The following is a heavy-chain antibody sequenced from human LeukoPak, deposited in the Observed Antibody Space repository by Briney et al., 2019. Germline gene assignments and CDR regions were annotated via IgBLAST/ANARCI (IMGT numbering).Heavy chain of an antibody. D-gene: IGHD1-1*01. J-gene: IGHJ4*02. Sequence: SETLSLTCTVSGGSISGSCCYWGWIRQTPGKDLEWIGSTSYSGSTHYNPSFKSRVTVSVDTSKNQFFLNLSSVTAADTAVYYCSRTTEDSAIIAAHWGQGTLVTVSS. CDR1: GGSISGSCCY. CDR2: TSYSGST. CDR3: SRTTEDSAIIAAH. V-gene: IGHV4-39*01.